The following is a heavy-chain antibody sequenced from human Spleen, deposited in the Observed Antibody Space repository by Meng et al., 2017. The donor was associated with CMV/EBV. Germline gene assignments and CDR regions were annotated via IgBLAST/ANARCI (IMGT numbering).Heavy chain of an antibody. CDR2: ISYDGSDK. D-gene: IGHD2-2*01. J-gene: IGHJ4*02. CDR3: ARGRYCTINSCYSPLDS. CDR1: GFAFSDYA. Sequence: GGSLRLSCAASGFAFSDYAMHWVRQAPGKGLEWVAVISYDGSDKYYTDSVKGRFTISRDNSKNTLYLEMNSLRTDDTAVYYCARGRYCTINSCYSPLDSWGQGTQVTVSS. V-gene: IGHV3-30-3*01.